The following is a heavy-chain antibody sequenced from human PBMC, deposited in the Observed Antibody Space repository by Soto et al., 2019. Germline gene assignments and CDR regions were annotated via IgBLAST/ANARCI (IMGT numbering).Heavy chain of an antibody. CDR1: GFTFSSYW. D-gene: IGHD2-2*01. J-gene: IGHJ4*02. V-gene: IGHV3-7*01. CDR2: IKQDGSEK. CDR3: ARGRGCSTGCHNFDY. Sequence: EVQLVESGGGLVQPGGSLRLSCAASGFTFSSYWMSWVRQAPGKGLEWVANIKQDGSEKYYVDSVKGRFTISRDNAKNSLYLQMNSLRAADTAVYYCARGRGCSTGCHNFDYWGQGTRVTVSS.